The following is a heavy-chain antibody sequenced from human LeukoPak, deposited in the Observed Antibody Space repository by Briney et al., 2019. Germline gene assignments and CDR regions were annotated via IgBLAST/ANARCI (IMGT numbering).Heavy chain of an antibody. CDR3: ARCKYYYDSSGYYYGFWFDP. V-gene: IGHV4-59*01. CDR2: IYYSGST. Sequence: SETLSLTCTVSGGSISSYYWSWIRQPPGKGLEWIGYIYYSGSTNYNPSLKSRVTISVDTSKNKFSLKLSPVTAADTAVYYRARCKYYYDSSGYYYGFWFDPWGQGTLVTVSS. J-gene: IGHJ5*02. D-gene: IGHD3-22*01. CDR1: GGSISSYY.